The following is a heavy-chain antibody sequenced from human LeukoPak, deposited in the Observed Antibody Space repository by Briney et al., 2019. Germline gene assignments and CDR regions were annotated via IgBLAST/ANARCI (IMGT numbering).Heavy chain of an antibody. D-gene: IGHD3-10*01. CDR1: GFTVSSSY. Sequence: GGSLRLSCAASGFTVSSSYMSWVRQAPGKGLEWVSVIYISGSTYYADSVKGRFTISRDNSKNTLYLQMNSPRAEDTAVYYCARGEYYYYYYLDVWGKGTTVTVSS. J-gene: IGHJ6*03. CDR3: ARGEYYYYYYLDV. V-gene: IGHV3-66*02. CDR2: IYISGST.